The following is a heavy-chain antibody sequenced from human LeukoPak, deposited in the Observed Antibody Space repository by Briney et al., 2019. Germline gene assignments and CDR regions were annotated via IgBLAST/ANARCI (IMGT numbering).Heavy chain of an antibody. V-gene: IGHV1-8*01. CDR1: GYTFTSYD. CDR2: MNPNSGNT. Sequence: GASVKVSCKASGYTFTSYDINWVRQATGQGLEWMGWMNPNSGNTGYARKFQGRVTMTRNTSISTAYMELSSLRSEDTAVYYCARALPGRYQRRYYYYYMDVWGKGTTVTVSS. CDR3: ARALPGRYQRRYYYYYMDV. J-gene: IGHJ6*03. D-gene: IGHD2-2*01.